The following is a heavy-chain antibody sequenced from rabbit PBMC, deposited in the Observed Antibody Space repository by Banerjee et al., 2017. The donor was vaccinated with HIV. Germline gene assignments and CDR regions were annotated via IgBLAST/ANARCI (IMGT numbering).Heavy chain of an antibody. D-gene: IGHD4-2*01. CDR2: VYTGSGVT. CDR1: GFTISSSYW. CDR3: ARGHAGSSWGLDL. V-gene: IGHV1S45*01. J-gene: IGHJ3*01. Sequence: QEQLEESGGDLVKPGASLTLTCTASGFTISSSYWMYWVRQAPGKGLEWIGYVYTGSGVTWYADWVNGRFTISKASSTTVTLRLNSLTAADTATYFCARGHAGSSWGLDLWGQGTLVTVS.